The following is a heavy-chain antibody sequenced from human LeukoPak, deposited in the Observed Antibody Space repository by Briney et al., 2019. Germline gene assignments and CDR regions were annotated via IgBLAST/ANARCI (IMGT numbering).Heavy chain of an antibody. CDR1: GYTFTSYY. CDR2: NNPNSGGT. J-gene: IGHJ4*02. V-gene: IGHV1-2*06. CDR3: ARDLGGDYDYVWGSRDD. Sequence: ASVKVSCKASGYTFTSYYMHWVRQAPGQGLEWMGRNNPNSGGTNYAQKFQGRVTMTRDTSISTAYMELSRLRSDDTAVYYCARDLGGDYDYVWGSRDDWGQGTLVTVSS. D-gene: IGHD3-16*01.